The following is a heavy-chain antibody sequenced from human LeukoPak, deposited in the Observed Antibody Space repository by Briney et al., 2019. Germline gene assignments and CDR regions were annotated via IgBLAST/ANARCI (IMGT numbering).Heavy chain of an antibody. CDR3: ARAGEVVVVVAATPLDY. CDR2: ISSSSSTI. CDR1: GFTFSSYS. D-gene: IGHD2-15*01. V-gene: IGHV3-48*01. J-gene: IGHJ4*02. Sequence: PGGSLRLSCAASGFTFSSYSMNWVRQAPGKGLGWVSYISSSSSTIYYADSVKGRFTISRDNAKNSLYLQMNSLRAEDTAVYYCARAGEVVVVVAATPLDYWGQGTLVTVSS.